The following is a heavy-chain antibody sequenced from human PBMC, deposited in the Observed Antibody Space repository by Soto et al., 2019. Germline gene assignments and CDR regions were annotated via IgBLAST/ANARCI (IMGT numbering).Heavy chain of an antibody. D-gene: IGHD6-19*01. CDR3: SKNVGWGWFDA. Sequence: GGSLRLFCAAPGFIFSDYWMTLVRQDPGKGLECVASIKEDGSGKYFVLSVQRRYSVSRYNADNSLFLKMNSLRAEDTAVYYCSKNVGWGWFDAWGKRTLVTVSS. J-gene: IGHJ5*02. CDR2: IKEDGSGK. CDR1: GFIFSDYW. V-gene: IGHV3-7*05.